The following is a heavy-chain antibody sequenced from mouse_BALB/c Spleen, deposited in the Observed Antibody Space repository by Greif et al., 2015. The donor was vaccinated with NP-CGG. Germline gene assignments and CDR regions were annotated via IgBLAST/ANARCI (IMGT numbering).Heavy chain of an antibody. CDR2: ISSGSSTI. J-gene: IGHJ2*01. CDR1: GFTFSSFG. D-gene: IGHD1-1*01. Sequence: EVNVVESGGGLVQPGGSRKLSCAASGFTFSSFGMHWVRQAPEKGLEWVAYISSGSSTIYYADTVKGRFTISRDNPKNTLFLQMTSLRSEDTAMYYCARYYGSSYDYWGQGTTLTVSS. CDR3: ARYYGSSYDY. V-gene: IGHV5-17*02.